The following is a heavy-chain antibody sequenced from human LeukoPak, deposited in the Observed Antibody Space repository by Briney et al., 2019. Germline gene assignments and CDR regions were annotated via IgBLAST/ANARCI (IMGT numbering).Heavy chain of an antibody. CDR1: GFTFSSYS. CDR2: ISSSSSYI. J-gene: IGHJ5*02. V-gene: IGHV3-21*01. D-gene: IGHD3-10*01. CDR3: ARVYYYGSGRSSWFDP. Sequence: GGSLRLSCAASGFTFSSYSMNWVRQAPGKGLEWVSSISSSSSYIYYADSVKGRFTISRDNAKNSLYLQTNSLRAEDTAVYYCARVYYYGSGRSSWFDPWGQGTLVTVSS.